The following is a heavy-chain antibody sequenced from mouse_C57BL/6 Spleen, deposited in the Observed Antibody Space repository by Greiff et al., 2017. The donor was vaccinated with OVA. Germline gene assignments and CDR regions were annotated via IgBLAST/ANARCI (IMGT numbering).Heavy chain of an antibody. D-gene: IGHD1-1*01. CDR1: GYTFTEYT. CDR3: ARHAAFYYGSSWEYFDY. CDR2: FYPGSGSI. Sequence: QVQLKQSGAELVKPGASVKLSCKASGYTFTEYTIHWVKQRSGQGLEWIGWFYPGSGSIKYNEKFKDKATLTADKSSSTVYMELSRLTSEDSAVYFCARHAAFYYGSSWEYFDYWGQGTTLTVSS. V-gene: IGHV1-62-2*01. J-gene: IGHJ2*01.